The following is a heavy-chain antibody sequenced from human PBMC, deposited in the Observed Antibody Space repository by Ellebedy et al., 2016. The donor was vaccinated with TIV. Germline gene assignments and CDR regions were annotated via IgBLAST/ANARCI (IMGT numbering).Heavy chain of an antibody. CDR1: GFTFNTYA. V-gene: IGHV3-33*01. J-gene: IGHJ4*02. D-gene: IGHD4-23*01. Sequence: PGGSLRLSCVASGFTFNTYAMHWVRQAPGKGLEWVALIWFDGSRKSYIDSVKGRFTISRDNSENTLFLQMNRLRAEDTAVYYCARDGDDSGGRPDYWGQGTLVSVSS. CDR3: ARDGDDSGGRPDY. CDR2: IWFDGSRK.